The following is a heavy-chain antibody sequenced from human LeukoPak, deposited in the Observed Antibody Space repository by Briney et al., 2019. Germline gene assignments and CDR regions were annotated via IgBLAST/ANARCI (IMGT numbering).Heavy chain of an antibody. Sequence: SETLSLTCTVSGGSISSYYWSWVRQPPGKGLEWIGYIYYSGSTNYNPSLKSRVTISVDTSKNQFSLKLSSVTAAGTAVYYCARALRKQLGWFDPWGQGTLVTVSS. CDR3: ARALRKQLGWFDP. V-gene: IGHV4-59*01. J-gene: IGHJ5*02. D-gene: IGHD6-6*01. CDR1: GGSISSYY. CDR2: IYYSGST.